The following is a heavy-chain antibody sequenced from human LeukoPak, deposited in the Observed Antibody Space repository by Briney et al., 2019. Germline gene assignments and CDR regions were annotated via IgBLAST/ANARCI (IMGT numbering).Heavy chain of an antibody. CDR3: ARGGDYEFYFAH. CDR1: GASFSGVY. Sequence: SETLSLTCAVYGASFSGVYWTWIRQPPGKGLEWIGEINHSGRTNYNPSLRGRVTMSVDSSLNQFSLSLDFVSAADTAVYYCARGGDYEFYFAHWGQGTLVTVSS. J-gene: IGHJ4*01. D-gene: IGHD2-21*02. CDR2: INHSGRT. V-gene: IGHV4-34*01.